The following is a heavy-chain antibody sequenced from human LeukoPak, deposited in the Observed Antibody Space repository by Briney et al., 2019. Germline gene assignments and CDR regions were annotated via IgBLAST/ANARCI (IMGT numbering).Heavy chain of an antibody. CDR1: GFTFNNYA. V-gene: IGHV3-30-3*01. Sequence: PGGSLRLSCAASGFTFNNYAMHWVRQAPGKGLEWVAVILYDATNKYYADSVKGRFTISRDNSKNTLYLQMNSLRADDTAVYYCAKGSLSGDYIPAIDNYFDHWGQGTLVTVSS. CDR2: ILYDATNK. D-gene: IGHD4-17*01. CDR3: AKGSLSGDYIPAIDNYFDH. J-gene: IGHJ4*02.